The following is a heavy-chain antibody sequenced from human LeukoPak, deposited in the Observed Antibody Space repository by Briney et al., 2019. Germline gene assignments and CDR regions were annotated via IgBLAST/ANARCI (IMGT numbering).Heavy chain of an antibody. D-gene: IGHD3-22*01. CDR1: GFTFSNYD. J-gene: IGHJ4*02. Sequence: GGSLRLSCAASGFTFSNYDMNWVRQAPGKGLEWVSYISSSSSTIYYADSVRGRFTISRDNAKNSLYLQMNSLRAEDTAVYYCARAGRSHYYDSSGSLDYWGQGTLVTVSS. CDR2: ISSSSSTI. V-gene: IGHV3-48*01. CDR3: ARAGRSHYYDSSGSLDY.